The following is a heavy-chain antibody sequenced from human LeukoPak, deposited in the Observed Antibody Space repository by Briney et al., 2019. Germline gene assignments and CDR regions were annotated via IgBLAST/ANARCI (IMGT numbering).Heavy chain of an antibody. D-gene: IGHD1-26*01. J-gene: IGHJ5*02. Sequence: ASVKVSCKASGYTFTSYYMHWVRQAPGQGLEWMGIINPSGGSTSYAQKFQGRVTMTRDMSTGTVYMELSSLRSEDTAVYYCARDREEANWFDPWGQGTLVTVSS. CDR1: GYTFTSYY. CDR3: ARDREEANWFDP. V-gene: IGHV1-46*01. CDR2: INPSGGST.